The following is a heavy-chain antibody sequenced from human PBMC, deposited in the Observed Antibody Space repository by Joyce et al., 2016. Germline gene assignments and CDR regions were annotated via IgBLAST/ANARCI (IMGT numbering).Heavy chain of an antibody. D-gene: IGHD6-13*01. J-gene: IGHJ6*04. CDR1: GYTSTVYY. CDR2: ININSGGT. CDR3: ATETYGSRWYWDV. Sequence: QVQLVQSGAEVKEPGASMKVSCKASGYTSTVYYIHWVRQAPGQGPEWMGWININSGGTNYAQWFRDRVTMTRDTSTRTAYMELSRLRSDDTAVYYCATETYGSRWYWDVWGKGTTVTVSS. V-gene: IGHV1-2*02.